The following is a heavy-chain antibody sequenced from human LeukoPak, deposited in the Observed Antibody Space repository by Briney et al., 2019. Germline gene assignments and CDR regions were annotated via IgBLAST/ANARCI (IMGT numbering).Heavy chain of an antibody. CDR2: ISYDGSSK. CDR3: ASSLGPLTEY. Sequence: GGSLRLSCAASGFTFSSYGMHWVRQAPGKGLEWVAVISYDGSSKYYADSVKGRFTISRDNTKNTLYLQMNSLRAEDTAVYYCASSLGPLTEYWGQGTLVTVSS. V-gene: IGHV3-30*03. J-gene: IGHJ4*02. D-gene: IGHD3-16*01. CDR1: GFTFSSYG.